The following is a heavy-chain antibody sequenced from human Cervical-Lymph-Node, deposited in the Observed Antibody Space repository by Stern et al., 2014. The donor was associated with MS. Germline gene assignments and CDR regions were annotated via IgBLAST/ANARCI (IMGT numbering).Heavy chain of an antibody. D-gene: IGHD4-17*01. Sequence: QVQLVQSGAEVKKPGSSVNVSCKASGGTFRGYGLTWVRQAPGQGLEWMGRLIPLVGVARYAPMFQGRVTITADKSMTTGYMELSSLTSDDTAVYYCARGDYGDYNWFDPWGLGTLVTVSS. J-gene: IGHJ5*02. CDR1: GGTFRGYG. V-gene: IGHV1-69*04. CDR2: LIPLVGVA. CDR3: ARGDYGDYNWFDP.